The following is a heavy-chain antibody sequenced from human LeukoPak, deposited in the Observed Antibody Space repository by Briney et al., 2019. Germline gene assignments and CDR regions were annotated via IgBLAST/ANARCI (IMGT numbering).Heavy chain of an antibody. D-gene: IGHD6-25*01. Sequence: SETLSLTCTVSGGSISSFYWTWIRQPPGKGLEWIGNIYYSGSTNYNPSLKSRVTISIDTSKNQFSLTLSFVTAADTAVYYCAREGWYSSGSHWFDPWGQGTLVTVSS. CDR1: GGSISSFY. V-gene: IGHV4-59*01. CDR3: AREGWYSSGSHWFDP. CDR2: IYYSGST. J-gene: IGHJ5*02.